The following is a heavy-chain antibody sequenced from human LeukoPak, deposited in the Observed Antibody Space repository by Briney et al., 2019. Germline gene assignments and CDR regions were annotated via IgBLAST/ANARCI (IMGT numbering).Heavy chain of an antibody. J-gene: IGHJ4*02. D-gene: IGHD3-22*01. CDR1: GFISSSYW. V-gene: IGHV3-7*01. Sequence: QPGGSLRLSCAASGFISSSYWMSWVRQAPGKGLEWVANVKQDGSERYYGDSVKGRLTISRDNAKNSLYLEMNSLRAEDTAVYYCLRENHDSGWSFDYWGQGTLVTVSS. CDR3: LRENHDSGWSFDY. CDR2: VKQDGSER.